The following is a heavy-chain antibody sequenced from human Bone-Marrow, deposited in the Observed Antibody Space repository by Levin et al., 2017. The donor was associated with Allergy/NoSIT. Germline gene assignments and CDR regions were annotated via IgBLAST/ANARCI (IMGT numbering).Heavy chain of an antibody. J-gene: IGHJ4*02. V-gene: IGHV4-34*01. CDR2: INHSGST. Sequence: PSETLSLTCAVYGGSFSGYYWSWIRQPPGKGLEWIGEINHSGSTNYNPSLKSRVTISVDTSKNQFSLKLSSVTAADTAVYYCARGRLLSGQYYYDSSGYYSKLFDYWGQGTLVTVSS. D-gene: IGHD3-22*01. CDR1: GGSFSGYY. CDR3: ARGRLLSGQYYYDSSGYYSKLFDY.